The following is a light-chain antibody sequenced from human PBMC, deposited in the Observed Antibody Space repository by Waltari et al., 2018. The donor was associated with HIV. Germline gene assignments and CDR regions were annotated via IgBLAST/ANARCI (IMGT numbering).Light chain of an antibody. Sequence: NFMLTQPHSVSESPGKTVTISCTRCSGSIAGNYVQWFQRRPGSSPTTVIYESYFRTSGVPARFSGSIDRSSNSASLTISGLKTEDEADYYCQSYDSNKNWVFGGGTKLTVL. V-gene: IGLV6-57*01. J-gene: IGLJ3*02. CDR3: QSYDSNKNWV. CDR1: SGSIAGNY. CDR2: ESY.